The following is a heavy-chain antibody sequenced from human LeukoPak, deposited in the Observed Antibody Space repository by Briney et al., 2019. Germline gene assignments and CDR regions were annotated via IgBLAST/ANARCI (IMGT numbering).Heavy chain of an antibody. J-gene: IGHJ4*02. V-gene: IGHV4-4*07. D-gene: IGHD1-26*01. CDR2: IYNSGTT. CDR3: ARAQSQSGSYRYYFAY. CDR1: GDSINRYL. Sequence: PSETLSLTCSVSGDSINRYLWTWIRQPAGGGLEWIGRIYNSGTTNYKPSLKSRASMSVETPKNQFSLRLNSVTAADTAVYYCARAQSQSGSYRYYFAYWGQGTLVTVSS.